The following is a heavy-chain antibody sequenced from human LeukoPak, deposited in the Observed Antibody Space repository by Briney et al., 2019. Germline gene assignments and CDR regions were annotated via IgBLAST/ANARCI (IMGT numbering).Heavy chain of an antibody. Sequence: SVKVSCKASGGTFSSYTISWVRQAPGQGPEWMGRITPILGIANYAQRFQDRVTITADKSTTTAYMELSSLTSDDTAVYYCARALRGGDYSADYWGQGTLVTVSS. J-gene: IGHJ4*02. V-gene: IGHV1-69*02. D-gene: IGHD2-15*01. CDR2: ITPILGIA. CDR3: ARALRGGDYSADY. CDR1: GGTFSSYT.